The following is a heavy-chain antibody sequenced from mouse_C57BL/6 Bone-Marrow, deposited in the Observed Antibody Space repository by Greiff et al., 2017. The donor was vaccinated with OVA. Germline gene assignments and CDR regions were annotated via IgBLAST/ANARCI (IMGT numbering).Heavy chain of an antibody. Sequence: VQLQQSGAELVRPGASVKLSCKASGYTFTDYYINWVKQRPGQGLEWIARIYPGSGNTYYNEKFKGKATLTAEKSSSTAYMQLSSLASEDSAVYFCAREELGRRYFDYWGQGTTLTVSS. V-gene: IGHV1-76*01. CDR1: GYTFTDYY. CDR3: AREELGRRYFDY. D-gene: IGHD4-1*01. J-gene: IGHJ2*01. CDR2: IYPGSGNT.